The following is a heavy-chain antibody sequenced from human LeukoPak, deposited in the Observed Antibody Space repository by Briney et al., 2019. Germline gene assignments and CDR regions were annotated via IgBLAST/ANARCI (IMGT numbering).Heavy chain of an antibody. CDR3: AKSLDTAMVPFDY. V-gene: IGHV3-23*01. J-gene: IGHJ4*02. D-gene: IGHD5-18*01. CDR2: ISGSGGST. Sequence: RLSCAAARFVVSSCAMSWVRQAPGKGLEWVSAISGSGGSTYYADSVKGRFTISRDNSKNTLYLQMNSLRAEDTAVYYCAKSLDTAMVPFDYWGQGTLVTVSS. CDR1: RFVVSSCA.